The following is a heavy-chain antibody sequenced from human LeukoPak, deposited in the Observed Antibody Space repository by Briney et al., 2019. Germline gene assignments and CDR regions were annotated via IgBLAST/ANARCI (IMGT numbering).Heavy chain of an antibody. J-gene: IGHJ4*02. CDR1: GFTFRNYG. Sequence: GGSLRLSCAASGFTFRNYGMNWVRQAPGKGLEWVTIIWYDGSNKYYADSVKGRFTISRDNSKNTLYLQMNSLRAEDTAVYYCAKDKGIAFDYWGQGTLVTVSS. D-gene: IGHD2-15*01. V-gene: IGHV3-30*02. CDR3: AKDKGIAFDY. CDR2: IWYDGSNK.